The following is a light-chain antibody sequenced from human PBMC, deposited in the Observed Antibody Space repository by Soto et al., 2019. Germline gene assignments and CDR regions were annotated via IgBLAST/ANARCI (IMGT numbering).Light chain of an antibody. Sequence: EIVLTQSPATLSLSPGEXXXLSXXASQXVSSYLAWYQQKPGQAPRLLIYDASNRATGIPARFSGSGSGTDFTLTISSLEPEDFAVYYCQQRSNWPTFGGGTKVEIK. CDR3: QQRSNWPT. CDR2: DAS. CDR1: QXVSSY. V-gene: IGKV3-11*01. J-gene: IGKJ4*01.